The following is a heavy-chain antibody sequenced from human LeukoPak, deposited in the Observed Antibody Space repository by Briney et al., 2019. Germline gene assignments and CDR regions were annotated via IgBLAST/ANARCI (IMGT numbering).Heavy chain of an antibody. J-gene: IGHJ4*02. CDR2: IYHSGST. CDR3: ASTTTYCSSTSCYPTALLDY. D-gene: IGHD2-2*01. Sequence: PSETLSLTCTVSGGSISSGGYYWSWIRQPPGKGLEWIGYIYHSGSTYYNPSLKSRVTISVDRSKNQFSLKLSSVTAADTAVYYCASTTTYCSSTSCYPTALLDYGGQGTLVTVSS. V-gene: IGHV4-30-2*01. CDR1: GGSISSGGYY.